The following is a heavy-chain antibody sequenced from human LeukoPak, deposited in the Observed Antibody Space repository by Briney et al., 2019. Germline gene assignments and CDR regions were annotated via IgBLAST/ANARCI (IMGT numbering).Heavy chain of an antibody. Sequence: ASVNVSCTASGYTFSSYGISWVRQAPGQGLEWMGWISAYDGNTDYAQNLQGRVTMTTDTSASTAYMELRSLRSDDTAVYYCARAVRGYSYAYLPYWGQGTLVTVSS. J-gene: IGHJ4*02. CDR2: ISAYDGNT. V-gene: IGHV1-18*01. CDR1: GYTFSSYG. D-gene: IGHD5-18*01. CDR3: ARAVRGYSYAYLPY.